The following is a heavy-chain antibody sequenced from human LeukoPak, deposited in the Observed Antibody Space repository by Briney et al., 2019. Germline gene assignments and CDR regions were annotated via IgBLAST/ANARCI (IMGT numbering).Heavy chain of an antibody. Sequence: GGSLRLSCAASGFTFSNAWMSWVRQAPGKGLEWVGRIKSKTDGGTTDNAAPVKGRFTISRDDSKNTLYLQMNSLKTEDTAVYYCTTDYYDFWSGYYRWGQGTLVTVSS. CDR2: IKSKTDGGTT. D-gene: IGHD3-3*01. CDR3: TTDYYDFWSGYYR. CDR1: GFTFSNAW. V-gene: IGHV3-15*01. J-gene: IGHJ4*02.